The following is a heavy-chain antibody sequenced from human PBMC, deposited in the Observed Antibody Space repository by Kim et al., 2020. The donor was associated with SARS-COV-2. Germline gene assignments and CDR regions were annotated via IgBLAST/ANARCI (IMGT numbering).Heavy chain of an antibody. CDR3: VKENKRGDYTSGFDY. J-gene: IGHJ4*02. Sequence: AESVEGRFTISRDNSKNTLYLQLTSLGVEDMATYYCVKENKRGDYTSGFDYWGQGTLVTVSS. V-gene: IGHV3-23*01. D-gene: IGHD4-17*01.